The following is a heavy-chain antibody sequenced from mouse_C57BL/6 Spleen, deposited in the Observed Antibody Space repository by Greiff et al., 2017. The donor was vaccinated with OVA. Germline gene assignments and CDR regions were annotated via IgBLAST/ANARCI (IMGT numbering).Heavy chain of an antibody. CDR3: TRGGLRGYAMDY. CDR2: ISSGGDYI. J-gene: IGHJ4*01. V-gene: IGHV5-9-1*02. CDR1: GFTFSSYA. Sequence: EVMLVESGEGLVKPGGSLKLSCAASGFTFSSYAMSWVRQTPEKRLEWVAYISSGGDYIYYADTVKGRFTISRDNARNTLYLQMGSLKSEDTAMYYCTRGGLRGYAMDYWGQGTSVTVSS. D-gene: IGHD2-4*01.